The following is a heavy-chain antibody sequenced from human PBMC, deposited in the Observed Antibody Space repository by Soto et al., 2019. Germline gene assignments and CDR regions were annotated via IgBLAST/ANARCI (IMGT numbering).Heavy chain of an antibody. Sequence: SETLSLTCTVSGGSVSSGSYYWSWIRQPPGKGLEWIGYIYYNGRTNYNPSLKSRVTLSADTSKNHFSLKLNSVTAADTAVYSCARENYASSGAPFLDYWGQGTLVTVSS. CDR2: IYYNGRT. V-gene: IGHV4-61*03. CDR1: GGSVSSGSYY. J-gene: IGHJ4*02. CDR3: ARENYASSGAPFLDY. D-gene: IGHD3-22*01.